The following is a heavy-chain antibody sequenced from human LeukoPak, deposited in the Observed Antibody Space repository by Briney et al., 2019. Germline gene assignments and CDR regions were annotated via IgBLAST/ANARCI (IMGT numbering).Heavy chain of an antibody. J-gene: IGHJ6*03. CDR1: GGSFSGYY. V-gene: IGHV4-34*01. CDR2: INHSGST. Sequence: SETLSLTCAVYGGSFSGYYWSWIRQPPGKGLEWIGEINHSGSTNYNPSLKSRVTISVDTSKNQFSLKLSSVTAADTAVYYCAGHFRGDDFWSGYYSPYYYYYMDVWGKGTTVTVSS. CDR3: AGHFRGDDFWSGYYSPYYYYYMDV. D-gene: IGHD3-3*01.